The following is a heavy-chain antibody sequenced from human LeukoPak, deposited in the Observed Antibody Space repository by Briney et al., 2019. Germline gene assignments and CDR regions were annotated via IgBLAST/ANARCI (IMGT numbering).Heavy chain of an antibody. CDR2: ITGSSDKT. Sequence: GGSLRPSCAASGFTLSSYAMNWVHQAPGKGLEWVSGITGSSDKTFYADSVKGRFTISGDSSKNTMYLQMNSLRGEDSAVYYCAKDLSSSWQIDYWGQGTLVTVSS. D-gene: IGHD6-13*01. CDR3: AKDLSSSWQIDY. V-gene: IGHV3-23*01. J-gene: IGHJ4*02. CDR1: GFTLSSYA.